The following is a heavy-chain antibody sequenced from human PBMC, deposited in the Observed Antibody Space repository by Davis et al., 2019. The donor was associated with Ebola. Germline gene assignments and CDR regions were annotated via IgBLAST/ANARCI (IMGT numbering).Heavy chain of an antibody. V-gene: IGHV3-74*01. CDR1: GSTFSGYW. CDR2: INSDGSIT. J-gene: IGHJ5*02. Sequence: HTGGSLRLSCAASGSTFSGYWMHWVRQAPGKWLVWVSRINSDGSITNYADSVKGRFTISRDDAKNALYLQMNSLRAEDTAVYYCALSNWFDPWGQGTLVTVSS. CDR3: ALSNWFDP.